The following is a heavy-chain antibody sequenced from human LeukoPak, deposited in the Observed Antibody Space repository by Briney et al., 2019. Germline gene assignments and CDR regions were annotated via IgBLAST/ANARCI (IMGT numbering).Heavy chain of an antibody. CDR3: ARLPTRYCSGDCYGNAFDI. J-gene: IGHJ3*02. CDR1: GGSISSNSYY. CDR2: IYYSGST. V-gene: IGHV4-39*01. Sequence: PSETLSLTCTVSGGSISSNSYYWDWIRQPPGKGLEWIGSIYYSGSTYYNPSLKSRVTISVDTSKNQFSLKLSSVTAADTAVYYCARLPTRYCSGDCYGNAFDIWGQGTMVTVSS. D-gene: IGHD2-21*02.